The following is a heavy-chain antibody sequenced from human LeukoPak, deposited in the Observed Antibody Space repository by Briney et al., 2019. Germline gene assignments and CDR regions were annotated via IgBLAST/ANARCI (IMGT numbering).Heavy chain of an antibody. D-gene: IGHD3-10*01. CDR2: ISYDGSNK. CDR1: GFTFSSYA. V-gene: IGHV3-30*04. J-gene: IGHJ4*02. CDR3: ARVGEVVRGVGIDY. Sequence: GGSLRLSCAASGFTFSSYAMHWVRQAPGKGLEWVAVISYDGSNKYYADSVKGRFTISRDNSKNTLYLQMNSLRAEDTAVYYCARVGEVVRGVGIDYWGQGTLVTVSS.